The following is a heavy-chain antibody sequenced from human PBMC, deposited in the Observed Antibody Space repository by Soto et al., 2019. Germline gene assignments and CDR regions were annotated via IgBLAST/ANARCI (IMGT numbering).Heavy chain of an antibody. D-gene: IGHD6-19*01. CDR1: GGSISGSY. J-gene: IGHJ4*02. V-gene: IGHV4-59*01. CDR3: ARSVAVPGAHIDY. CDR2: VYYTGST. Sequence: GTLSLTCSVSGGSISGSYWSWIRQSPGKGLEWLGYVYYTGSTNYSPSLRSRVSISVDTSKNEFSLRLSSVTAADTAVYFCARSVAVPGAHIDYWGQATQVTVSS.